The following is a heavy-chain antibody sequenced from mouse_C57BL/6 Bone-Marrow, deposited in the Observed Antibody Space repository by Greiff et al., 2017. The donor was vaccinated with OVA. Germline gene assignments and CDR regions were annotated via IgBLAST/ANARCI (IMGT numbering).Heavy chain of an antibody. CDR3: ARDLLWPFAY. D-gene: IGHD2-1*01. CDR2: IHPNSGST. V-gene: IGHV1-64*01. Sequence: QVQLQQPGAELVKPGASVKLSCKASGYTFTSYWMHWVKQRPGQGLEWIGMIHPNSGSTNYNEKFKRKATLTVDKSSSTAYRQLSSLTSEDSAVYYCARDLLWPFAYWVQGTLVTVSA. J-gene: IGHJ3*01. CDR1: GYTFTSYW.